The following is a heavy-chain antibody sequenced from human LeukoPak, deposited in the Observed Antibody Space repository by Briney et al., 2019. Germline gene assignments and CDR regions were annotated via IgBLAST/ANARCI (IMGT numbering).Heavy chain of an antibody. V-gene: IGHV3-30*18. J-gene: IGHJ5*01. CDR2: ISYHGRDI. Sequence: GGSLRLSCAASGFTFSDYGMHWVRQAPGKGLEWVALISYHGRDIHYADSVRGRFTITRDNSKNALYLQMNSLRADDTAVFYCAKSTDSGGYSILASWGQGTLVTVSS. CDR3: AKSTDSGGYSILAS. CDR1: GFTFSDYG. D-gene: IGHD3-22*01.